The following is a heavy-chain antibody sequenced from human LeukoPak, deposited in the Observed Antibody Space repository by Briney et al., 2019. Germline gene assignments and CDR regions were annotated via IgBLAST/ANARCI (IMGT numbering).Heavy chain of an antibody. Sequence: GGSLRLSCAASGFTFSSYEMNWVRQAPGKGLEWVSYISSSGSTKYYADSVKGRFTISRDNAKNSLYLQMNSLRADDTAVYYCATDSSPDFWGQGTLVTVSS. CDR1: GFTFSSYE. V-gene: IGHV3-48*03. CDR2: ISSSGSTK. J-gene: IGHJ4*02. D-gene: IGHD3-22*01. CDR3: ATDSSPDF.